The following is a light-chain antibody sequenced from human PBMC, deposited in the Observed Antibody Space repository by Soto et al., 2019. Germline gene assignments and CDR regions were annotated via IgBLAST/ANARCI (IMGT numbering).Light chain of an antibody. CDR3: LQDYNYPYT. Sequence: AIQMTQSPSSLSASVGDGVTITCRASQGIRNALGGYQQKPGKAPKLLIYAASSLQSGVPSRFSGSGSGTDFTLTISSLQPEDFATYDCLQDYNYPYTFGQGTKLEIK. J-gene: IGKJ2*01. CDR2: AAS. CDR1: QGIRNA. V-gene: IGKV1-6*01.